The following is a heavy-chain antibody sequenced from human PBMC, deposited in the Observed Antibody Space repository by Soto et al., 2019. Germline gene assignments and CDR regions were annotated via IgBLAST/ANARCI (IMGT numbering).Heavy chain of an antibody. J-gene: IGHJ1*01. D-gene: IGHD3-22*01. Sequence: GGSXRLSCAASGFTFSSYSMHWVRQAPGKGLEWVAVISYDGSNKYYADSVKGRSTISRDNPKNTLYLQMNSLSAEHTALYYCARGKVIVLPHHHLQQRGPGTLV. CDR1: GFTFSSYS. CDR3: ARGKVIVLPHHHLQQ. CDR2: ISYDGSNK. V-gene: IGHV3-30-3*01.